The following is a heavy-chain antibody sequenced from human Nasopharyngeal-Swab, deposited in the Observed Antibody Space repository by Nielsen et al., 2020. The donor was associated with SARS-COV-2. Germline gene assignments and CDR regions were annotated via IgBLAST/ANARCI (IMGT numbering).Heavy chain of an antibody. CDR1: GYSFTSYW. V-gene: IGHV5-51*01. CDR3: ARQDYYGSGSYGPNDY. CDR2: IYPGDSDT. D-gene: IGHD3-10*01. J-gene: IGHJ4*02. Sequence: GESLKISCKGSGYSFTSYWIGWVRQMPGKGLEWMGIIYPGDSDTRYSPSFQGQVTISADKSISTAYLQWSSLKASDTAMDYCARQDYYGSGSYGPNDYWGQGTLVTVSS.